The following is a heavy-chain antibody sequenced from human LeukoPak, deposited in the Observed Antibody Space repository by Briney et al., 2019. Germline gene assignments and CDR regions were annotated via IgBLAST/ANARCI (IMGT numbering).Heavy chain of an antibody. V-gene: IGHV3-23*01. Sequence: GGSLRLSCAASGYTFSSYAMSWVRQAPGKGLEWVSAISGSGGSTYYADSVKGRFTISIDNSKNTLYLQMNSLRAEDTAVYYCAKDYYDSSGYIFDYWGQGTLVTVSS. CDR2: ISGSGGST. CDR1: GYTFSSYA. CDR3: AKDYYDSSGYIFDY. D-gene: IGHD3-22*01. J-gene: IGHJ4*02.